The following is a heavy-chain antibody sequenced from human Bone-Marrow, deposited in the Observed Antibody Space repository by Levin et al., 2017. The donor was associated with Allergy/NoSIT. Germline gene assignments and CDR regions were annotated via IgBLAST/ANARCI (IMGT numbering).Heavy chain of an antibody. D-gene: IGHD1-26*01. CDR3: ARVRSGLG. CDR1: GFTFSDYQ. Sequence: GGSLRLSCVVSGFTFSDYQMSWVRQAPGKGLEWVSYISGSGSTIKYADSVKGRFTISRDNAKNSLFLQMNSLRAEDTAVYYCARVRSGLGWGQGTLVTVSS. J-gene: IGHJ4*02. CDR2: ISGSGSTI. V-gene: IGHV3-11*01.